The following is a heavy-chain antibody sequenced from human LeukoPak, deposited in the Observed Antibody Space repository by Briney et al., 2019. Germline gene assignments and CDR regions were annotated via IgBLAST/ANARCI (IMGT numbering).Heavy chain of an antibody. CDR2: IIPIFGTA. CDR3: ARDAGYSYGLDY. Sequence: SVKVSCKASGGTFSSYAISWVRQAPGQGLEWMGGIIPIFGTANYAQKFQGRVTITADESTSTAYMELSSLRSEDTAVYYCARDAGYSYGLDYWGQGTLVTVSS. J-gene: IGHJ4*02. V-gene: IGHV1-69*13. D-gene: IGHD5-18*01. CDR1: GGTFSSYA.